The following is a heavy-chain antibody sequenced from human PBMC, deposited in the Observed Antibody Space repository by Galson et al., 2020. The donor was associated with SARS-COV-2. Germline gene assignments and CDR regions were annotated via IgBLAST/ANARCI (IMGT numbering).Heavy chain of an antibody. V-gene: IGHV3-23*01. CDR2: ISMSGDST. CDR3: AKDRPPTNEDSPPYCDGCDV. J-gene: IGHJ6*02. Sequence: GGSLRLSCAGSGFSFDSYAMSWVRQAPGKGLEWVSAISMSGDSTYYADSVKGRFTISRDNSENRLYLQMNSLRAEDTALYFCAKDRPPTNEDSPPYCDGCDVCGQGTTVTVSS. CDR1: GFSFDSYA. D-gene: IGHD1-1*01.